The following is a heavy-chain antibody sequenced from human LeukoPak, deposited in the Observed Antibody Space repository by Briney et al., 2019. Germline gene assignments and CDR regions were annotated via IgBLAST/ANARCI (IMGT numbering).Heavy chain of an antibody. CDR2: IHPGGST. Sequence: PSGTLSLTCAVSVDSISSSKWWSWVRQAPGKGLEWIGEIHPGGSTNYNPSLKSRVTMSIDKSKNQFSLKMSSVTAADTAVYYCARSRDTTNYYGMDVWGQGTTVTVSS. CDR1: VDSISSSKW. CDR3: ARSRDTTNYYGMDV. V-gene: IGHV4-4*02. D-gene: IGHD1-26*01. J-gene: IGHJ6*02.